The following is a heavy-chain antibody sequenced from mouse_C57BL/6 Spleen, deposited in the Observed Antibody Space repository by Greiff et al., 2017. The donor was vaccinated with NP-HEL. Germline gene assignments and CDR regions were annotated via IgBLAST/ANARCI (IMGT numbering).Heavy chain of an antibody. Sequence: QVQLQQPGAELVRPGSSVKLSCKASGYTFTSYWMHWVKQRPIQGLEWIGNIDPSDSETHYNQKFKDKATLTVDKSSSTAYMQLSSLTSEDSAVYYCARGLYYGSSHYAMDYWGQGTSVTVSS. CDR2: IDPSDSET. CDR1: GYTFTSYW. D-gene: IGHD1-1*01. J-gene: IGHJ4*01. V-gene: IGHV1-52*01. CDR3: ARGLYYGSSHYAMDY.